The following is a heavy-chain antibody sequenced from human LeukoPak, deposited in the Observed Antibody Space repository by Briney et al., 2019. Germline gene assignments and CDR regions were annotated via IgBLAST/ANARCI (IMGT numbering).Heavy chain of an antibody. CDR3: AREGVPWYYDFWSGYLIDY. CDR1: GGSISSGSYY. CDR2: IYTSAST. J-gene: IGHJ4*02. Sequence: NPSQTLSLTCTVSGGSISSGSYYWSWIRQPAGKGLEWIGRIYTSASTNYNPSLKSRVTISVDTSKNQFSLKLSSVTAADTAVYYCAREGVPWYYDFWSGYLIDYWGQGTLVTVSS. V-gene: IGHV4-61*02. D-gene: IGHD3-3*01.